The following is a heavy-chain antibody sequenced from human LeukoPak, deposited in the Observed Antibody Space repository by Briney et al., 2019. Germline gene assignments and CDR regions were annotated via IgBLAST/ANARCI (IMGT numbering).Heavy chain of an antibody. CDR3: ARDRSTYYYDRSGYYAFDI. D-gene: IGHD3-22*01. J-gene: IGHJ3*02. V-gene: IGHV3-48*03. Sequence: GGSLRLSCAASGFTFSNYEMNWVRQAPGKGLEWVSYITGSGNTVYYADSVKGRFTISRDDAKNSLYLQMNSLRAEDAAVYYCARDRSTYYYDRSGYYAFDIWGQGTMVTVSS. CDR2: ITGSGNTV. CDR1: GFTFSNYE.